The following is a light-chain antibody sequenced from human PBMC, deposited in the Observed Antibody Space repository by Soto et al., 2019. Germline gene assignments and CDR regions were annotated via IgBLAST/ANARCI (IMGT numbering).Light chain of an antibody. CDR1: QSISTW. CDR3: QQYDSSRT. V-gene: IGKV1-5*01. Sequence: DVQMTQSPSTLSASVGDRVTITCRASQSISTWLAWYQQKPGRAPRLLIYDVSNLESGVPSRFSGSGSGTEFTLTITSLQPEDFGIYYCQQYDSSRTFGQGTKVDFK. CDR2: DVS. J-gene: IGKJ1*01.